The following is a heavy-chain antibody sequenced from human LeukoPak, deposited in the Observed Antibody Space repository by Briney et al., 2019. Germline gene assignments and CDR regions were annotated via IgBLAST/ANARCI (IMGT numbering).Heavy chain of an antibody. CDR3: ARGASTVTGYFDY. CDR1: GASISSYNC. D-gene: IGHD4-17*01. Sequence: SETLSLTCAVSGASISSYNCWGWVRQSPGKVLEWIGEIYRSGITNYNPSLKSRVTISVDKSKNQFSLKLNSVTAADTALYYCARGASTVTGYFDYWGQGTLVTVSS. J-gene: IGHJ4*02. CDR2: IYRSGIT. V-gene: IGHV4-4*02.